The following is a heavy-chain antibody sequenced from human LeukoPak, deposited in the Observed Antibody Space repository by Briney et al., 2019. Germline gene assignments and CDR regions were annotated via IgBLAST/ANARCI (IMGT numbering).Heavy chain of an antibody. CDR1: GFTVSSNY. J-gene: IGHJ4*02. Sequence: PGGSLRLSCAASGFTVSSNYMSWVRQAPGKGLEWVSVIYSGGSTYYADSVKGRFTISRDNSKNTLYLQMNSLRAEDTAVYYCASGAAGGWYYFDYWGQGTLVTVSS. V-gene: IGHV3-53*01. D-gene: IGHD6-19*01. CDR3: ASGAAGGWYYFDY. CDR2: IYSGGST.